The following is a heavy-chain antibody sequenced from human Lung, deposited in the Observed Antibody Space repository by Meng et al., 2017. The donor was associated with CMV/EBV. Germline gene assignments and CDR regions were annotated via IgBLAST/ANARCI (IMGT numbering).Heavy chain of an antibody. CDR1: GFTFNTYA. CDR3: VRDQGGESMIAVLIERFGMDV. CDR2: ISYDGSNK. V-gene: IGHV3-30*04. J-gene: IGHJ6*02. Sequence: GESXKISXAASGFTFNTYAMHWVRQAPGKGLEWVAVISYDGSNKYTADSVQGRLTISRDNSKNNLYLQMNSLTVEDTAVYYCVRDQGGESMIAVLIERFGMDVWGQGXTVTVSS. D-gene: IGHD3-22*01.